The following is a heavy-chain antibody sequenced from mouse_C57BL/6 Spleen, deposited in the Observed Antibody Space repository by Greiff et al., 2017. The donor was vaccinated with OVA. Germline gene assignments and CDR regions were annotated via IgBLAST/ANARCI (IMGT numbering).Heavy chain of an antibody. Sequence: VKLMESGPELVKPGASVKISCKASGYAFSSSWMNWVKQRPGKGLEWIGRIYPGDGDTNYNGKFKGKATLTADKSSSTAYMQLSSLTSEDSAVYFCASYGSSFAYWGQGTLVTVSA. D-gene: IGHD1-1*01. CDR2: IYPGDGDT. CDR1: GYAFSSSW. V-gene: IGHV1-82*01. J-gene: IGHJ3*01. CDR3: ASYGSSFAY.